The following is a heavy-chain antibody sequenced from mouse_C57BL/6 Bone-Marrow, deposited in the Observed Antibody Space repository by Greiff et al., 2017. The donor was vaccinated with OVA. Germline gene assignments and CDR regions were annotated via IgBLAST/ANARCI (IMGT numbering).Heavy chain of an antibody. CDR2: IYPRSGNT. J-gene: IGHJ1*03. CDR1: GYTFTSYG. Sequence: VQLQQSGAELARPGASVKLSCKASGYTFTSYGISWVKQRTGQGLEWIGEIYPRSGNTYYNEKFKGKATLTADKSSSTAYMELRSLTSEDAAVYFCARERGSNWYFDVWGTGTTVIVSS. V-gene: IGHV1-81*01. CDR3: ARERGSNWYFDV.